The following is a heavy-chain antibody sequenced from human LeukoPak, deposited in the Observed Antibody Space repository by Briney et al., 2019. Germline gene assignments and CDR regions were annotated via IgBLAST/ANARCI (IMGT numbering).Heavy chain of an antibody. Sequence: SETLSLTCTVSGDSISNDNYYWRWIRQPPGKGLEWIGSIYYSGSAYYNLSLNTRVTISVDTSKNQFSLKVRSVTAADTAVYYCPRQGRYQLLFDVDCWGQGTLVTVSS. V-gene: IGHV4-39*01. CDR1: GDSISNDNYY. CDR2: IYYSGSA. CDR3: PRQGRYQLLFDVDC. J-gene: IGHJ4*02. D-gene: IGHD2-2*01.